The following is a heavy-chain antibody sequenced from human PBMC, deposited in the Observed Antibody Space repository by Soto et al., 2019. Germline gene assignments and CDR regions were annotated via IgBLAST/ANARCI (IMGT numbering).Heavy chain of an antibody. CDR3: ARGRASGSYYLLDY. Sequence: DSVDVCWNPSDNTYTSYAINSVRGSTGLGLKWMGWINPNSGNIGYAQKFQARVTMTRDTAIRTAYMEVSSLRSDYTAVYYCARGRASGSYYLLDYWGQGTLVTVSS. CDR1: DNTYTSYA. D-gene: IGHD3-10*01. J-gene: IGHJ4*02. CDR2: INPNSGNI. V-gene: IGHV1-8*01.